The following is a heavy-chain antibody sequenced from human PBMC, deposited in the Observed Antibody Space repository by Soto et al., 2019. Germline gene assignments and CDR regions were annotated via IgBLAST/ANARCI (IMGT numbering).Heavy chain of an antibody. D-gene: IGHD2-21*02. CDR2: INIGSGNT. V-gene: IGHV1-3*05. CDR3: ARDGGDCGYRLIYYYYIGMDV. CDR1: GYAFSSYA. J-gene: IGHJ6*02. Sequence: QVQLLQSGAEEKKPGASVKVSCKASGYAFSSYAMHWVRQAPGQRLEWMGWINIGSGNTKYSQNFQDRITISRDTSANTVYMELSSLRSEDTAVYYCARDGGDCGYRLIYYYYIGMDVWCQGPTVSVSS.